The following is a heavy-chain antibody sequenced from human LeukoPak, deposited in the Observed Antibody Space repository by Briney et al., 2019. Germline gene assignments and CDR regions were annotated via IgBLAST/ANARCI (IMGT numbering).Heavy chain of an antibody. D-gene: IGHD3-10*01. V-gene: IGHV3-23*01. CDR3: ARDGITMVRGVIAPGIYYGMDV. CDR2: ISGSGGST. Sequence: GGSLRLSCAASGFTFSSYAMSWVRQAPGKGLEWVSAISGSGGSTYYADSVKGRFTISRDNSKNTLYLQMNSLRAEDTAVYYCARDGITMVRGVIAPGIYYGMDVWGQGTTVTVSS. J-gene: IGHJ6*02. CDR1: GFTFSSYA.